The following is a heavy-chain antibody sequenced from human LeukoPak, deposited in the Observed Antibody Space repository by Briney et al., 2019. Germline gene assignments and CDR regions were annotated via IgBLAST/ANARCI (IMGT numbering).Heavy chain of an antibody. CDR1: GGTFSSYA. CDR3: ARVLIAVAGTLDY. Sequence: PVKASCKASGGTFSSYAISWVRQAPGQGLEWMGGIIPIFGTANYAQKLQGRVTITADKSTSTAYMELSSLRSEDTAVYYCARVLIAVAGTLDYWGQGTLVTVSS. V-gene: IGHV1-69*06. J-gene: IGHJ4*02. CDR2: IIPIFGTA. D-gene: IGHD6-19*01.